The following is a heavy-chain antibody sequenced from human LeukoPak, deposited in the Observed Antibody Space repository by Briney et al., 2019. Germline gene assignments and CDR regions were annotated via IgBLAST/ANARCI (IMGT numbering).Heavy chain of an antibody. CDR1: GFTVSSND. CDR3: ARDLTMVRGVKLGFDY. V-gene: IGHV3-66*01. J-gene: IGHJ4*02. D-gene: IGHD3-10*01. CDR2: IYSGRST. Sequence: GGSLRLSCAASGFTVSSNDMSWVRQAPGKGLEWVSLIYSGRSTYYADSVKGRFIISRDNSKNTLYLQMNSLRAEDTAVYYCARDLTMVRGVKLGFDYWGQGTLVTVSS.